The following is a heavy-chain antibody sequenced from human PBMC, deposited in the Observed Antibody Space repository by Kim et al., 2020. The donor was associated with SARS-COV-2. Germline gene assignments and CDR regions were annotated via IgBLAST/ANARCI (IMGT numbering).Heavy chain of an antibody. V-gene: IGHV4-39*07. D-gene: IGHD5-12*01. J-gene: IGHJ4*02. Sequence: PSLTSRVTISVDTSKNQFSLKLSSVTAADTAVYYCAREARKRWLQFFDYWGQGTLVTVSS. CDR3: AREARKRWLQFFDY.